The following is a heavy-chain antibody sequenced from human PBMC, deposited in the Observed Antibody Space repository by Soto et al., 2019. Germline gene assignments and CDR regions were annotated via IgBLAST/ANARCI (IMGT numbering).Heavy chain of an antibody. CDR3: AKDKLGTTWFDP. CDR2: IIPIFGTA. CDR1: GGTFSSYA. D-gene: IGHD1-7*01. V-gene: IGHV1-69*06. J-gene: IGHJ5*02. Sequence: SVKVSCKASGGTFSSYAISWVRQAPGQGLEWMGGIIPIFGTANYAQKFQGRVTITADKSTSTAYMELSSLRSEDTAVYYCAKDKLGTTWFDPWGQGTLVTVSS.